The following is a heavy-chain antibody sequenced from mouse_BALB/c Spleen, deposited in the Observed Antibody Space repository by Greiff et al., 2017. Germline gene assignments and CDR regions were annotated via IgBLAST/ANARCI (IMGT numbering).Heavy chain of an antibody. D-gene: IGHD1-1*01. CDR3: ARSYYGSSGAMDY. V-gene: IGHV1S81*02. CDR1: GYTFTSYW. CDR2: INPSNGRT. Sequence: VQLQQPGAELVKPGASVKLSCKASGYTFTSYWMHWVKQRPGQGLEWIGEINPSNGRTNYNEKFKSKATLTVDKSSSTAYMQLSSLTSEDSAVYYCARSYYGSSGAMDYWGQGTSVTVSA. J-gene: IGHJ4*01.